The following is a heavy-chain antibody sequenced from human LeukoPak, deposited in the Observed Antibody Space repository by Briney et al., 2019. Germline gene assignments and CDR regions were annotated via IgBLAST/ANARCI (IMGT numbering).Heavy chain of an antibody. CDR3: ARGPFGDSYGRWGY. V-gene: IGHV4-34*01. Sequence: PSETLSLTCAVYGGSFSGYYWSWIRQPPGKGLEWIGEINHSGSTNYNPSLKSRVTISVDTSKNQFSLKLSSVTAADTAVYYCARGPFGDSYGRWGYWGQGTLVTVSS. CDR1: GGSFSGYY. J-gene: IGHJ4*02. CDR2: INHSGST. D-gene: IGHD5-18*01.